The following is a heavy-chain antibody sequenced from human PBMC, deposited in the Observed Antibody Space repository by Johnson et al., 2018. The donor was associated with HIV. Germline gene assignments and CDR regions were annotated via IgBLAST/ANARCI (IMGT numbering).Heavy chain of an antibody. CDR1: GFTFSSYA. V-gene: IGHV3-30-3*01. CDR2: ISFDGSNV. D-gene: IGHD3-3*01. J-gene: IGHJ3*02. Sequence: QVQLVESGGGVVQPGKSLRLSCAASGFTFSSYALHWVRQAPGKGLEWVAVISFDGSNVYYVDSVKGRFTISRDNAKNSLYLQMNSLRAEDTAVYYCARDRYYDFWSGYRTFDIWGQGTMVTVSS. CDR3: ARDRYYDFWSGYRTFDI.